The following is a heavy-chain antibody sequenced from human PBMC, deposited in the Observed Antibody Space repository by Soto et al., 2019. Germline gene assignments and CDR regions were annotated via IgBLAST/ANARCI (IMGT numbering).Heavy chain of an antibody. D-gene: IGHD3-16*02. V-gene: IGHV5-51*01. J-gene: IGHJ3*02. CDR2: IYPGDSDT. CDR1: GYSFNMYW. Sequence: GESLKISCKGSGYSFNMYWIAWVRQMPGQGPEWMGIIYPGDSDTTYSSSFQGQATISADTTISTVYLQLSSLKASDTAMYYCERQKRYMATINNDAFDIWGQGTMVTVSS. CDR3: ERQKRYMATINNDAFDI.